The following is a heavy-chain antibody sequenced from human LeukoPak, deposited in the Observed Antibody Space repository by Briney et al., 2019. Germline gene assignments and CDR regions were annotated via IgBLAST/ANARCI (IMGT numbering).Heavy chain of an antibody. CDR3: ATDLGHSIHYFVS. V-gene: IGHV4-61*01. CDR2: IYNSGST. Sequence: KPSETLSLTCTVSGGSVSSGSYYWSWIRQPPGKGLECIGYIYNSGSTNCNPSLKSRVTISVDTSKNQFSLKLSSVTAADTAVYYCATDLGHSIHYFVSWGQGTLVTVSS. D-gene: IGHD2-21*01. J-gene: IGHJ4*02. CDR1: GGSVSSGSYY.